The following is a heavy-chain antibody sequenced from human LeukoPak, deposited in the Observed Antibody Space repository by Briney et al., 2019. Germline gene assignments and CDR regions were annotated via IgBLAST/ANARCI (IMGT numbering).Heavy chain of an antibody. V-gene: IGHV3-72*01. CDR1: GFTFSDHY. CDR3: ARDRGYSYGIDY. J-gene: IGHJ4*02. D-gene: IGHD5-18*01. Sequence: PGGSLRLSCAASGFTFSDHYMDWVRQAPGKGLEWVGRTRNKANSYTTEYAASVKGRFTISRDDSKNSLYLQMNSLKTEDTAVYYCARDRGYSYGIDYRGQGTLVTVSS. CDR2: TRNKANSYTT.